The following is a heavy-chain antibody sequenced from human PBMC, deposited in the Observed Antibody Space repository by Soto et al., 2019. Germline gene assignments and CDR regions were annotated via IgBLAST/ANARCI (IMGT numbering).Heavy chain of an antibody. CDR2: IRSRANHYAK. CDR3: AIEGVGFGH. Sequence: EVQLVESGGGLVRPGGSVRLSCAASGFTFSVSSMHWVRQASGKGLEWLGRIRSRANHYAKTYSESLKGRVIISRDDSQDTMFLEMSSLRTEDTAMYYCAIEGVGFGHWGQGTLVTVSS. D-gene: IGHD3-16*01. V-gene: IGHV3-73*01. CDR1: GFTFSVSS. J-gene: IGHJ4*02.